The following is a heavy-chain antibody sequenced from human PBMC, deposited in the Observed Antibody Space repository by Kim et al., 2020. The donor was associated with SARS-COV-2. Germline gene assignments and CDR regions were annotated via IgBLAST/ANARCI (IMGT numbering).Heavy chain of an antibody. J-gene: IGHJ4*02. D-gene: IGHD2-15*01. V-gene: IGHV3-48*02. CDR3: ARDLGYCSGGSGFPLDY. Sequence: VKVRFTLARDNAKNSLSLQMNSLGDEDTAVYYCARDLGYCSGGSGFPLDYWGQGTLVTVSS.